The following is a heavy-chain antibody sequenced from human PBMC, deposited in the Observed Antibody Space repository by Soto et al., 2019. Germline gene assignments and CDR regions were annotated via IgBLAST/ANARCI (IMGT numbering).Heavy chain of an antibody. J-gene: IGHJ4*02. V-gene: IGHV1-46*01. CDR2: INPSGGST. CDR1: GYTFTSYY. D-gene: IGHD3-22*01. CDR3: ARDGVRDDDSSGPPQIDE. Sequence: ASVKVSCKACGYTFTSYYMHWVRQAPGRGLEWMGIINPSGGSTSYAQKFQGRVTMTRDTSTSTVYMELSSLRSEDTAVYYCARDGVRDDDSSGPPQIDEWGQGTLVTVSS.